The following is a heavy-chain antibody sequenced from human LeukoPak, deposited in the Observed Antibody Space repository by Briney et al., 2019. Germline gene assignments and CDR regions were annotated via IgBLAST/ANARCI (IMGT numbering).Heavy chain of an antibody. Sequence: SETLSLTRSVSGGSISSSYWSWIRQPAGKGLEWIGRIYSSGSTNYNPSLKSRVTMSVDTSKNQFSLKLSSVTAADTAVYYCARVSLVRGAPDYYFDYWGQGTLVTVSS. J-gene: IGHJ4*02. CDR1: GGSISSSY. V-gene: IGHV4-4*07. CDR2: IYSSGST. D-gene: IGHD3-10*01. CDR3: ARVSLVRGAPDYYFDY.